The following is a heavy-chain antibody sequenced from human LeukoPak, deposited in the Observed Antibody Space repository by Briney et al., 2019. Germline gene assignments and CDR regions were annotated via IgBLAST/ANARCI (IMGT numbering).Heavy chain of an antibody. J-gene: IGHJ4*02. CDR1: GGSISSSSYY. D-gene: IGHD4-17*01. CDR3: ARVGPDYVSY. Sequence: SETLSLTCTVSGGSISSSSYYWGWIRQPPGKGLEWIGSIYYSGSTNYNPSLKSRVTMSVDTSKNQFSLKLSSVTAADTAVYYCARVGPDYVSYWGQGTLVTVSS. V-gene: IGHV4-39*07. CDR2: IYYSGST.